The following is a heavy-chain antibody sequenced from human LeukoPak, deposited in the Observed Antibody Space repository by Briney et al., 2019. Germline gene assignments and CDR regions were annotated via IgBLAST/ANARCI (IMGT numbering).Heavy chain of an antibody. V-gene: IGHV3-23*01. CDR3: ARDLGSGSRPFDY. Sequence: GGSLRLSCAASGFTFSSYAMSWVRQAPGKGLEWVSAISGSGGSTYYADSVKGRFTISRDNSKNTLYLQVNGLRAEDTAVYYCARDLGSGSRPFDYWGQGTLVTVSS. CDR2: ISGSGGST. CDR1: GFTFSSYA. D-gene: IGHD3-10*01. J-gene: IGHJ4*02.